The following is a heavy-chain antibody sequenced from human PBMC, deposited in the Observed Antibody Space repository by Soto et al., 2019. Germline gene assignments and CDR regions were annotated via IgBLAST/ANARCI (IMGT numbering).Heavy chain of an antibody. Sequence: GGSLRLSCAASGFSFSSYAMHWVRQAPGKGLEWVAVVSSDGSDHYYAESVKGRFVISRDTSKSTLSLKMNTLRPEDTAVYFCARCTATIHSYYFYGLDVWGQGTTVTVSS. CDR1: GFSFSSYA. J-gene: IGHJ6*02. CDR3: ARCTATIHSYYFYGLDV. D-gene: IGHD2-8*02. CDR2: VSSDGSDH. V-gene: IGHV3-30*09.